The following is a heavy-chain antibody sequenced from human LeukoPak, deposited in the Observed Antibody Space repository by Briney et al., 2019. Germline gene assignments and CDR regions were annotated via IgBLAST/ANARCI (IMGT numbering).Heavy chain of an antibody. CDR1: GYSFTSCW. V-gene: IGHV5-10-1*01. J-gene: IGHJ5*02. CDR3: ARHLGGSSHGWFDP. D-gene: IGHD6-13*01. CDR2: IDPSESYT. Sequence: HGESLKISCKASGYSFTSCWISWVRQMPGKGLEWLGTIDPSESYTKYSPSFQGHVTISADKSITTAYLQWSSLKASDTAMYHCARHLGGSSHGWFDPWGQGTLVTVSS.